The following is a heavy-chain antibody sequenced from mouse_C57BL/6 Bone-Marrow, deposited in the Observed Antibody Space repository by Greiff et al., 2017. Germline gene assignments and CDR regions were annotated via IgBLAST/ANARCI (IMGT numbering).Heavy chain of an antibody. Sequence: EVKLMESGPGLVKPSQSLSLTCSVTGYSITSGYYWNWIRQFPGNKLEWMGYISYDGSNNYNPSLKNRISITRDTSKNQFFLKLNSVTTEDTATYYCARGNWDDYWGQGTTLTVSS. CDR3: ARGNWDDY. V-gene: IGHV3-6*01. CDR2: ISYDGSN. J-gene: IGHJ2*01. D-gene: IGHD4-1*01. CDR1: GYSITSGYY.